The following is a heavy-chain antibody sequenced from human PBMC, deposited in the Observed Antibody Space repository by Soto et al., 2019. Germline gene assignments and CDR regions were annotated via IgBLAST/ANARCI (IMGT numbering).Heavy chain of an antibody. CDR2: INPDGAT. V-gene: IGHV4-34*01. CDR1: GGSFSGYY. Sequence: SETLSLTCAVYGGSFSGYYWDWIRQPPGKGLEWIGEINPDGATNYTPSLGGRVTISIDRTRNQFSLKLSSVTAADSAVYYGARGQRSHPFFDYWGRGALVAVSS. J-gene: IGHJ4*02. CDR3: ARGQRSHPFFDY.